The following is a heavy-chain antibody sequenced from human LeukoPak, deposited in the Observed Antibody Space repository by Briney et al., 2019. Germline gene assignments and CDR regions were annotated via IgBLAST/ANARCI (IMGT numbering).Heavy chain of an antibody. CDR1: GFTFTDYY. D-gene: IGHD1-1*01. J-gene: IGHJ4*02. V-gene: IGHV1-2*02. Sequence: VSEKVSCKASGFTFTDYYMHWVRQAPGQGLEWMGWINPNTGGTDYAQNFQGRVTLTRDTSMTTAYMDLSRLTSDDTAVYYCAPGGTGTTTTFFDYWGQGTLVTVSS. CDR2: INPNTGGT. CDR3: APGGTGTTTTFFDY.